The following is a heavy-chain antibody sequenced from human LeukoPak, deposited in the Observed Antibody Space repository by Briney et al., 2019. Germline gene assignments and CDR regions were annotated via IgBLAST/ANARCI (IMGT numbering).Heavy chain of an antibody. CDR3: ARDPSYGSGSYSYYYYYYMDV. Sequence: ASVKVSCKASGYTFTSYGISWVRQAPEQGLEWMGWISAYSLNTNYAQNFQGRVTMTTDTSTSTAYMELRSLRSDDTAVFYCARDPSYGSGSYSYYYYYYMDVWGKGTTVTISS. V-gene: IGHV1-18*01. D-gene: IGHD3-10*01. CDR1: GYTFTSYG. CDR2: ISAYSLNT. J-gene: IGHJ6*03.